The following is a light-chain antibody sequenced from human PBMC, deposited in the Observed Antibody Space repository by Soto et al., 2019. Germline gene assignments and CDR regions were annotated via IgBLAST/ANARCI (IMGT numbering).Light chain of an antibody. J-gene: IGKJ1*01. V-gene: IGKV4-1*01. Sequence: DIVMTQSPDSMAVSLGERATINCKSSQSILYSPNNKNYLAWYQQKPGQPPKLLIYWASTRESGVPDRFSGSGSGTDFTLTISSLQDEDVAVYYCQQYYDVPQHFGRGTKVEIK. CDR2: WAS. CDR1: QSILYSPNNKNY. CDR3: QQYYDVPQH.